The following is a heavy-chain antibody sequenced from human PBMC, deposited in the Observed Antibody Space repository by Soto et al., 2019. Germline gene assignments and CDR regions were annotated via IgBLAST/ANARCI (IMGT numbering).Heavy chain of an antibody. J-gene: IGHJ5*02. CDR3: ARGGQQQPTPTHWFDP. D-gene: IGHD6-13*01. V-gene: IGHV1-2*04. CDR1: GYTFTGYY. CDR2: INPNSGGT. Sequence: QVQLVQSGAEVKKPGASVKVSCKASGYTFTGYYMHSVRQAPGQGLEWMGWINPNSGGTNYAQKFQGWVTMTRDTSISTAYMELSRLRSDDTAVYYCARGGQQQPTPTHWFDPWGQGTLVTVSS.